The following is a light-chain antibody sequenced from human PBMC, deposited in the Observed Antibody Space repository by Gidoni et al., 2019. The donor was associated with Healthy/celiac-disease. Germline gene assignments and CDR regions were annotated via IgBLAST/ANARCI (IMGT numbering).Light chain of an antibody. CDR1: SSNIGSNT. J-gene: IGLJ2*01. Sequence: HSVLPQPPSASGTPGQRVTISCSGSSSNIGSNTVNWYQQLPGTAPKLLIYSNNQRPSGVPDRFSGSKSGTSASLAISGLQSEDEADYYCAAWDDSLNGPVFGGGTKLTVL. CDR3: AAWDDSLNGPV. CDR2: SNN. V-gene: IGLV1-44*01.